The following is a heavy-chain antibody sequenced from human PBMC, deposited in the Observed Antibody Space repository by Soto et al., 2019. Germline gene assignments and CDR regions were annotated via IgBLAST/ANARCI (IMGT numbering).Heavy chain of an antibody. CDR1: GVTFNNYA. D-gene: IGHD1-1*01. CDR3: AKQRRYGVPNWFDP. J-gene: IGHJ5*02. Sequence: GGSLRLSCATSGVTFNNYAMSWVRQAPGKGLEWVSAISGSGGSTYYADSVKGRFTISRDNSKNTLYLQMNSLRAEDTAVYYCAKQRRYGVPNWFDPWGQGTLVTVSS. CDR2: ISGSGGST. V-gene: IGHV3-23*01.